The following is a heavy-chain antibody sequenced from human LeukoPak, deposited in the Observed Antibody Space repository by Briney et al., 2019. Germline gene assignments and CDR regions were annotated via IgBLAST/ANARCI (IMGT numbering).Heavy chain of an antibody. CDR2: MNPNSGNT. CDR3: ARPTTRITIFGVVIGSPWFDP. CDR1: GYTFTSYD. J-gene: IGHJ5*02. D-gene: IGHD3-3*01. V-gene: IGHV1-8*01. Sequence: ASVKVSSKASGYTFTSYDINGGRQATRQGLQRMGWMNPNSGNTSYEQKFQGRVTMTRNTSISTAYMELSSLRSEDTAVYYCARPTTRITIFGVVIGSPWFDPWGQGTLVTVSS.